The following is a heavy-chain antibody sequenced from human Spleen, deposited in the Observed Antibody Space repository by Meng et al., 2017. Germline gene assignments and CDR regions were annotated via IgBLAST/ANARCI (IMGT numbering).Heavy chain of an antibody. D-gene: IGHD2-15*01. CDR2: INWNGGST. J-gene: IGHJ4*02. CDR3: AREGCSGGSCYN. V-gene: IGHV3-20*04. Sequence: GESLKISCAASGFTFDDYGMSWVRQAPGKGLEWVSGINWNGGSTGYADSVKGRFTISRDNAKNSLYLQMNSLRDEDTAIYYCAREGCSGGSCYNWGQGTLVTVSS. CDR1: GFTFDDYG.